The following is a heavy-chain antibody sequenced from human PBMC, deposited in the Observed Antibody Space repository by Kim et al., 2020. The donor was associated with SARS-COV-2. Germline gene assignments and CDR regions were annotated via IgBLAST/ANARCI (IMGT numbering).Heavy chain of an antibody. CDR3: AKDLGLRLGELSS. J-gene: IGHJ5*02. CDR1: GFTFSSYG. CDR2: ISYDGSNK. V-gene: IGHV3-30*18. D-gene: IGHD3-16*02. Sequence: GGSLRLSCAASGFTFSSYGMHWVRQAPGKGLEWVAVISYDGSNKYYADSVKGRFTISRDNSKNTLYLQMNSLRAEDTAVYYCAKDLGLRLGELSSWGQGTLVTVSS.